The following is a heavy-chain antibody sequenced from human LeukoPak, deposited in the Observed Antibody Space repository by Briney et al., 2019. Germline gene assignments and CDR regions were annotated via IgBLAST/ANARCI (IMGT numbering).Heavy chain of an antibody. V-gene: IGHV4-59*01. D-gene: IGHD5-12*01. Sequence: PSGTLSLTCTVSGGSISSYYWSWIRQPPGKGLEWIGYIYYSGSTNYNPSLKSRVTISVDTSKNQFSLKLSSVTAADTAVYYCARGHSGYDYQEFDPWGQGTLVTVSS. J-gene: IGHJ5*02. CDR3: ARGHSGYDYQEFDP. CDR1: GGSISSYY. CDR2: IYYSGST.